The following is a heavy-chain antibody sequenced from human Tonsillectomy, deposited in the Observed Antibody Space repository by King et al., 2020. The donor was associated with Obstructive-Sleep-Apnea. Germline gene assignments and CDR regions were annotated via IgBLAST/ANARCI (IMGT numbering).Heavy chain of an antibody. V-gene: IGHV4-31*03. CDR1: GGSISSGGYY. CDR3: ARDEIVVVPAAMGGMDV. J-gene: IGHJ6*02. Sequence: MQLQESGPGLVKPSQTLSLTCTVSGGSISSGGYYWSWIRQHPGKGLEWIVYIYYSGSTYYNPSLKSRVTISVDTSKNQFSLKLRSVTAADTAVYYCARDEIVVVPAAMGGMDVWGQGTTVTVSS. D-gene: IGHD2-2*01. CDR2: IYYSGST.